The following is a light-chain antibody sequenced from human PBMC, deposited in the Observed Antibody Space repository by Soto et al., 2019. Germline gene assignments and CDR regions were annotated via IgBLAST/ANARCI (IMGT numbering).Light chain of an antibody. J-gene: IGLJ2*01. Sequence: QSVLTQPPSVSGAPGQRVTISCTGSSSNIGAGYDVHWYQQLPGTAPKLLIYGNSNRPSGVPDRFSGSKSGTSASLAITGLQAEDEADYYCQSYDSSHVVXGGGTKLTVL. V-gene: IGLV1-40*01. CDR2: GNS. CDR3: QSYDSSHVV. CDR1: SSNIGAGYD.